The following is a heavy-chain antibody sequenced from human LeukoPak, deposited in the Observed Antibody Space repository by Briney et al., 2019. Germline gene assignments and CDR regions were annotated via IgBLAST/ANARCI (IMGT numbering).Heavy chain of an antibody. CDR1: GGSMSSSSYY. J-gene: IGHJ4*02. D-gene: IGHD6-19*01. V-gene: IGHV4-39*01. CDR3: ARFSSGWHRDY. CDR2: IYYSGST. Sequence: SETLSLTCTVSGGSMSSSSYYWGWIRQPPGKGLEWIGSIYYSGSTYYNPSLKSRVTISVDTSKNQFSLKLSSVTAADTAVYYCARFSSGWHRDYWGQGTLVTVSS.